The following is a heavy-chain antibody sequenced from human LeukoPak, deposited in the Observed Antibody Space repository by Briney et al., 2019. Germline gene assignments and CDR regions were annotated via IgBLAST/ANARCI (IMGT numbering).Heavy chain of an antibody. V-gene: IGHV2-5*02. CDR1: GLSLSTSGVG. J-gene: IGHJ4*02. CDR3: AHTGLKEMATIYDYFDY. Sequence: SGPTLVKPTQTLTLTCTFSGLSLSTSGVGVGWIRQPPGKALEWLSLIYWDDDKRYSPSLKSRLTITKDTSKNQVVLTMTNMDPVDTATYYCAHTGLKEMATIYDYFDYWGQGTLVTVSS. CDR2: IYWDDDK. D-gene: IGHD5-24*01.